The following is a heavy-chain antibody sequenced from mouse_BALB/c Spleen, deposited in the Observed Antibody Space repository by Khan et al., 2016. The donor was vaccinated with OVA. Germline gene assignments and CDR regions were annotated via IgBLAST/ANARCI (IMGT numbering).Heavy chain of an antibody. CDR1: GFTFSSYS. Sequence: EVELVESGGGLVKPGGSLRLSCEASGFTFSSYSMSWVRQTPEKRLEWVATITSGGSYTYYPDSVQGRFTISRDHAKHTLYLQMSSLKSEDTAIYYCTRDRNYYGSSFYFDYWGQGTTLTVSS. V-gene: IGHV5-6-4*01. CDR3: TRDRNYYGSSFYFDY. CDR2: ITSGGSYT. D-gene: IGHD1-1*01. J-gene: IGHJ2*01.